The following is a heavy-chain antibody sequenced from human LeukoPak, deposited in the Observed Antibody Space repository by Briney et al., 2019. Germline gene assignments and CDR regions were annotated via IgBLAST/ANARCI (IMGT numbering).Heavy chain of an antibody. CDR1: GGSISSYY. V-gene: IGHV4-39*01. Sequence: PSETLSLACTVSGGSISSYYWSWIRQPPGKGLEWIGSIYYSGSTYYNPSLKSRVTISVDTSKNQFSLKLSSVTAADTAVYYCARRGYSYGTNWFDPWGQGTLVTVSS. J-gene: IGHJ5*02. D-gene: IGHD5-18*01. CDR2: IYYSGST. CDR3: ARRGYSYGTNWFDP.